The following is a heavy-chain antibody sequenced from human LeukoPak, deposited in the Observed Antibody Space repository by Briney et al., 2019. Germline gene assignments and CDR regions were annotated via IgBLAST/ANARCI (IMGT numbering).Heavy chain of an antibody. J-gene: IGHJ2*01. CDR2: IKQDGSQI. V-gene: IGHV3-7*05. Sequence: GGSLRLSCAGSGSMFSSYWVYWVRQAPGKGLESVANIKQDGSQIHYADSVKGRFTISRDNAQNSVYLQMNSLRVEDTAVYYCARDSGEYSFGGFWYFDVWGRGTLVTVSS. D-gene: IGHD5-18*01. CDR1: GSMFSSYW. CDR3: ARDSGEYSFGGFWYFDV.